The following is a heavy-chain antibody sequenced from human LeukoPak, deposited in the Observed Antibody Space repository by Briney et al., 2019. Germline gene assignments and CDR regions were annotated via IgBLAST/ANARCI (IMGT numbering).Heavy chain of an antibody. J-gene: IGHJ3*02. CDR3: AREVAAGFDI. V-gene: IGHV3-23*01. CDR2: ISGSAGST. CDR1: GFTFSSYG. D-gene: IGHD2-15*01. Sequence: QPGGSLRLSCAASGFTFSSYGMSWVRQAPGKGLEWVSAISGSAGSTYYTDSVKGRFTISRDNSKNTLYLQMNSLRVEDTAVYYCAREVAAGFDIWGQGTMVTVSS.